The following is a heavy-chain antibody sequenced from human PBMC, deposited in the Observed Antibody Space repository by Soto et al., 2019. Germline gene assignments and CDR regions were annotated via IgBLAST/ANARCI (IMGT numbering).Heavy chain of an antibody. CDR3: AKDTRCGGDICSPWRGFDY. D-gene: IGHD2-21*01. V-gene: IGHV3-9*01. J-gene: IGHJ4*02. CDR2: ISWNSGSI. Sequence: EVQLVESGGGLVQPGRSLRLSCAASGFTFDDYAMHWVRQAPGKGLEWGSGISWNSGSIGYADSVKRRFTIYRDNAKNSLYLQMNSLRAEDTAWCYCAKDTRCGGDICSPWRGFDYWGQGTLVTLS. CDR1: GFTFDDYA.